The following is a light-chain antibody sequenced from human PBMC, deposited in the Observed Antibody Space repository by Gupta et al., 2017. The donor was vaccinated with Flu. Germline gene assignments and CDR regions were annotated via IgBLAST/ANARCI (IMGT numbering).Light chain of an antibody. CDR1: SSNIGRYT. J-gene: IGLJ1*01. Sequence: QSVLAQPPSASGTPGLRVTISCSGSSSNIGRYTVNWYQQVPGTAPKLLIYGNHQRPSGVPVRFSGAKSGTSASLAISGLQSEDEADYYCAAWDDSLNGHYVFGTETEVTVL. V-gene: IGLV1-44*01. CDR2: GNH. CDR3: AAWDDSLNGHYV.